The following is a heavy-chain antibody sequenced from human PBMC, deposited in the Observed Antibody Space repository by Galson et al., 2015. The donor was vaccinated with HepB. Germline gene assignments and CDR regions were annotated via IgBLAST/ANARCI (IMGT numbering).Heavy chain of an antibody. J-gene: IGHJ4*02. D-gene: IGHD3-10*01. Sequence: SCKASGYTFTGYYMHWVRQAPGKGLEWVSGISGTGGSTYYADSVKGRFTISRDSSKNTLYLQMDSLRAEDTAVYYCAKVPYTSGRPYYVDYWGQGTLVTVSS. CDR2: ISGTGGST. CDR1: GYTFTGYY. V-gene: IGHV3-23*01. CDR3: AKVPYTSGRPYYVDY.